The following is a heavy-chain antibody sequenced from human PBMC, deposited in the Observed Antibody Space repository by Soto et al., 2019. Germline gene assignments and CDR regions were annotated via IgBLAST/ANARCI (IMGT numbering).Heavy chain of an antibody. D-gene: IGHD5-18*01. J-gene: IGHJ5*02. V-gene: IGHV4-30-4*01. Sequence: SETLSLTCSVSGGSISGTAYYWSWIRQPPGEGLEWIGFISYSGTTSYSPSLKSRVAISLDTSKNQFSLSLNFVTAADTAVYYCARGRGYSYGLDPWGQGSLVTVSS. CDR3: ARGRGYSYGLDP. CDR1: GGSISGTAYY. CDR2: ISYSGTT.